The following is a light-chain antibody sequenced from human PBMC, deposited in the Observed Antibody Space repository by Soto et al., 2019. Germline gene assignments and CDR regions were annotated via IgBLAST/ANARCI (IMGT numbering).Light chain of an antibody. Sequence: QSALTQPASVSGSPGQSITISCTGTSSDVGGYNYVSWYQQHPGKAPKLMIYDVSNRPSWVSNRFSGSKSGNTASLTISGLQAYDEADYYCSSYTSSSTLDVFGTGTKVNVL. J-gene: IGLJ1*01. V-gene: IGLV2-14*01. CDR3: SSYTSSSTLDV. CDR2: DVS. CDR1: SSDVGGYNY.